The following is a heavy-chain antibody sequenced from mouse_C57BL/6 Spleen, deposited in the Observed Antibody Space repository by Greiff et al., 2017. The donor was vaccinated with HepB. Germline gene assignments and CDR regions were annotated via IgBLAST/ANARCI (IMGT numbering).Heavy chain of an antibody. CDR3: ARRGTTVVAGYFDV. V-gene: IGHV5-17*01. Sequence: EVMLVESGGGLVKPGGSLKLSCAASGFTFSDYGMHWVRQAPEKGLEWVAYINSGSSTIYYADTVKGRFTISRDNAKNTLFLQMTSLRSEDTAMYYCARRGTTVVAGYFDVWGTGTTVTVSS. J-gene: IGHJ1*03. D-gene: IGHD1-1*01. CDR2: INSGSSTI. CDR1: GFTFSDYG.